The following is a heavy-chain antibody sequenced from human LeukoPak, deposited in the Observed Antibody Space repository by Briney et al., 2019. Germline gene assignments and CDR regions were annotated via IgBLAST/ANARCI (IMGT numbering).Heavy chain of an antibody. CDR1: GFTFSSYA. V-gene: IGHV3-30*04. D-gene: IGHD6-19*01. Sequence: PGGSLRLSCAASGFTFSSYAMHWVRQAPGKGLEWVAVISYDGSNKYYADSVKGRFTISRDNAKNSLYLQMNSLRAEDTAVYYCARDRVPGGEQSGYWGQGTLVTVSS. J-gene: IGHJ4*02. CDR2: ISYDGSNK. CDR3: ARDRVPGGEQSGY.